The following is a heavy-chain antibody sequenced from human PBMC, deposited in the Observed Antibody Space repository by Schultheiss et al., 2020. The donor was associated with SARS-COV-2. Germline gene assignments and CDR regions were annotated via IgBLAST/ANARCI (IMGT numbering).Heavy chain of an antibody. D-gene: IGHD3-22*01. CDR3: ARVADSSGYHYFDY. V-gene: IGHV4-39*07. CDR2: IYHSGST. CDR1: GGSISSYY. Sequence: SETLSLTCTVSGGSISSYYWSWIRQPPGKGLEWIGSIYHSGSTYYNPSLKSRVTISVDTSKNQFSLKLSSVTAADTAVYYCARVADSSGYHYFDYWGQGTLVTVSS. J-gene: IGHJ4*02.